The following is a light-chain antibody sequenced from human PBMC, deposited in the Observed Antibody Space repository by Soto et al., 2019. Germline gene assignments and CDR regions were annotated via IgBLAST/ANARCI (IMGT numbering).Light chain of an antibody. Sequence: DIVMTQSPDTLAVSLGERATINCNSSQSVLKSSNNKNSLAWYQQKPGQPPKLLIYWASTRESGVPDRFSGSGSGTDFTLTISSLQAEDVAVYYCQQYYSTPVTFGQGTKVDI. CDR2: WAS. CDR3: QQYYSTPVT. CDR1: QSVLKSSNNKNS. J-gene: IGKJ1*01. V-gene: IGKV4-1*01.